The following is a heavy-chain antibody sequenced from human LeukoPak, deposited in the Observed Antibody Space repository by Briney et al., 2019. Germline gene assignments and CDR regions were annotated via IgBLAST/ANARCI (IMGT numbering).Heavy chain of an antibody. V-gene: IGHV4-31*03. Sequence: SQTLSLTCTVSGRSISSGGYYWSWIRQPPGKVLGWIGYIYYSGSTYYNPSLKSRAILSVDTSKNQFYLKLSSVTAADTAVYYCASRSDYYDSSGPYDAFDIWGQGTMVTVSS. J-gene: IGHJ3*02. CDR1: GRSISSGGYY. D-gene: IGHD3-22*01. CDR2: IYYSGST. CDR3: ASRSDYYDSSGPYDAFDI.